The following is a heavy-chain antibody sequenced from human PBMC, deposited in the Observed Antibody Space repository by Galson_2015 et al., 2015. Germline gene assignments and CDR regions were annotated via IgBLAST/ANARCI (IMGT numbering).Heavy chain of an antibody. D-gene: IGHD4-11*01. V-gene: IGHV3-7*01. Sequence: SLRLSCAASGFTFSANWMSWLRQAPGKGLEWVANIKQDGSEKFYVDSVKGRFTISKDNAKTSLYLQMSSLRAEDTAVYYCAREDHSKFEFWGQGALVTVSS. CDR2: IKQDGSEK. CDR3: AREDHSKFEF. J-gene: IGHJ4*02. CDR1: GFTFSANW.